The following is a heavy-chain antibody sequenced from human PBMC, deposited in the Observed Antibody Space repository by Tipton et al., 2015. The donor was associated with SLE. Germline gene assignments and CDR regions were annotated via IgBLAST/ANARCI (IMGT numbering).Heavy chain of an antibody. CDR1: GYSISSGYY. CDR3: ARGVAAGDYAFDI. V-gene: IGHV4-38-2*01. CDR2: MYHSGGT. J-gene: IGHJ3*02. Sequence: TLSLTCAVSGYSISSGYYWGWIRQPPGKGLEWIGNMYHSGGTYYKPSLKSRVTISVDTSKNQFSLKLSSVTAADTAVYYCARGVAAGDYAFDIWGQGTMVTVSS. D-gene: IGHD6-13*01.